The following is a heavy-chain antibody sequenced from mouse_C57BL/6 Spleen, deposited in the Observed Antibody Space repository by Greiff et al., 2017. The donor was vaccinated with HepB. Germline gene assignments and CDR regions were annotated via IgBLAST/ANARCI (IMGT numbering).Heavy chain of an antibody. CDR1: GYTFTSYW. D-gene: IGHD5-1*01. V-gene: IGHV1-53*01. Sequence: QVQLQQPGTELVKPGASVKLSCKASGYTFTSYWMHWVKQSPGQGLEWIGNINPSNGGTNYNEKFTGKATLTVDKSSNTAYRQLSSLTSEDSAVYDCERGVPGAGYAMDYWGQRTSVTVSS. CDR3: ERGVPGAGYAMDY. CDR2: INPSNGGT. J-gene: IGHJ4*01.